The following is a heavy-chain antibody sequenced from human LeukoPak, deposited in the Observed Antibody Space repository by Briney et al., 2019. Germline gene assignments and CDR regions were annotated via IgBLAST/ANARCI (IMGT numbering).Heavy chain of an antibody. CDR2: IYDSGYT. CDR3: ARLNKAGGSHRDFDC. CDR1: GASIRTYH. V-gene: IGHV4-59*08. D-gene: IGHD4-23*01. J-gene: IGHJ4*02. Sequence: PSETLSLTCTVSGASIRTYHWSWFRQSPGKGLEWTASIYDSGYTNYSPSLKSRTTISVDTSNNQFSLRLTSVTAADTAVYYCARLNKAGGSHRDFDCWGQGNLVNVSS.